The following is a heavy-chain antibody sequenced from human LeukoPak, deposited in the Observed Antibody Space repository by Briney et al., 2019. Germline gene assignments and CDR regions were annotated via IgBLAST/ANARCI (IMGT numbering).Heavy chain of an antibody. Sequence: PGGSLRLSCAASGFTVSSNYVSWVRQAPGKGLEWVSVIYSGGSTYYADSVKGRSTISRDNSKNTLFLQMNSLRAEDTAPYYCAKSVAIYFYYGLDVWGQGTTVTVSS. CDR3: AKSVAIYFYYGLDV. CDR1: GFTVSSNY. J-gene: IGHJ6*02. V-gene: IGHV3-53*01. D-gene: IGHD3-3*01. CDR2: IYSGGST.